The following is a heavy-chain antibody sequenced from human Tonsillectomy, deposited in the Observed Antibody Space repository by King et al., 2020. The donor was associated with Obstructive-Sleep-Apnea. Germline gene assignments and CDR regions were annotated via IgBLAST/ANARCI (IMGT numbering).Heavy chain of an antibody. D-gene: IGHD3-22*01. CDR1: GGSISSGGYY. V-gene: IGHV4-31*03. CDR3: ARSGDSSGYYFDY. Sequence: QLQESGPGLVKPSQTLSLTCTVSGGSISSGGYYWSWIRQHPGKVLEWIVYIYYIGSTYYNPSLTSRVTISVDTAKNQSSLKLSSVTAADTAVYYCARSGDSSGYYFDYWGQGTLVTVSS. CDR2: IYYIGST. J-gene: IGHJ4*02.